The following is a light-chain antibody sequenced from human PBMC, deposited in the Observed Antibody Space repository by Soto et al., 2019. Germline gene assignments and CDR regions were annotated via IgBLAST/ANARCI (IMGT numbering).Light chain of an antibody. CDR1: SSDVGGYNY. CDR2: DVS. J-gene: IGLJ1*01. CDR3: CSYAGRYTYV. V-gene: IGLV2-11*01. Sequence: QSVLTQPRSVSGSPGQSVTISCTGASSDVGGYNYVSWYQQHPGKAPKRMIYDVSKRPSGVPDRFSGSKSGNTASLTISGLQTEDEADYCCCSYAGRYTYVFGTGTKVTVL.